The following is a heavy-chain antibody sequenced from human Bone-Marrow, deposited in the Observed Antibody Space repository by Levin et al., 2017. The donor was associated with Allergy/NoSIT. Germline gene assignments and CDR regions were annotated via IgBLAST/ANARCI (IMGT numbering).Heavy chain of an antibody. CDR2: INHSGST. CDR3: ARGGVGYSRLMGFQH. Sequence: SETLSLTCAVYGGSFSGYYWSWIRQPPGKGLEWIGEINHSGSTNYNPSLKSRVTISVDTSKNQFSLKLSSVTAADTAVYYCARGGVGYSRLMGFQHWGQGTLVTVSS. D-gene: IGHD6-13*01. CDR1: GGSFSGYY. V-gene: IGHV4-34*01. J-gene: IGHJ1*01.